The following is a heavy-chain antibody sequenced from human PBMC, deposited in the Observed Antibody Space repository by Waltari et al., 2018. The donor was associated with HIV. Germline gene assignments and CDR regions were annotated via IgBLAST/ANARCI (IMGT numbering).Heavy chain of an antibody. V-gene: IGHV1-69*06. CDR3: ARGNGHSSGWLSYYYYGMDV. J-gene: IGHJ6*02. D-gene: IGHD6-19*01. Sequence: QVQLVQSGAEVTKPGSSVKVSCKASGGTFSSYAISWVRPAPGQVLEWMGGIIPIFGTANYAQKFQGRVTITADKSTSTAYMELSSLRSEDTAVYYCARGNGHSSGWLSYYYYGMDVWGQGTTVTVSS. CDR2: IIPIFGTA. CDR1: GGTFSSYA.